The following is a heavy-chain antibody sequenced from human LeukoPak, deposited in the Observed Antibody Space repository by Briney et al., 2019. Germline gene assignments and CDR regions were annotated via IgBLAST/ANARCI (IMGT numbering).Heavy chain of an antibody. CDR1: GFTFSSSA. V-gene: IGHV3-23*01. J-gene: IGHJ4*02. CDR3: ARDQGITARLFEY. D-gene: IGHD6-6*01. Sequence: PGGSLRLSCASSGFTFSSSAMSWVRQALGKGLEWVSGISDSGGTTYYADSVKGRFTISRDNSKNTLYLQMNSLRAEDTAVYYCARDQGITARLFEYWGQGTLVTVSS. CDR2: ISDSGGTT.